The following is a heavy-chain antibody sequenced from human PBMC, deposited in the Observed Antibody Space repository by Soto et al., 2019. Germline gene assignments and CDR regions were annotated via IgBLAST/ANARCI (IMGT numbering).Heavy chain of an antibody. CDR2: LYPGDSDS. CDR1: GYNFATYW. D-gene: IGHD4-17*01. Sequence: GESLKISCEGFGYNFATYWIAWVRQMPGTGLECLGILYPGDSDSRYSPSFQGQVTFSADKSISTAYMQWSSLKASDTAMYYCARHGFYGDYASNYFDPWGQGTLVTVSS. V-gene: IGHV5-51*01. CDR3: ARHGFYGDYASNYFDP. J-gene: IGHJ5*02.